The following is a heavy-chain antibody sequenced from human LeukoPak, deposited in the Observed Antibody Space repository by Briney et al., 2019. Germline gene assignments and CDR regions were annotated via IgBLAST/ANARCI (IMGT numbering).Heavy chain of an antibody. V-gene: IGHV4-61*05. D-gene: IGHD1-26*01. Sequence: SETLSLTCSVSSYSINSNYYWGWIRQPPGKGLEWIGYIYDSGSTNYNPSLKSRVTISVDTSKNQFSLKLSSVTAADTAVYYCARAGIVGAALWGQGTLVTVSS. CDR3: ARAGIVGAAL. CDR1: SYSINSNYY. J-gene: IGHJ4*02. CDR2: IYDSGST.